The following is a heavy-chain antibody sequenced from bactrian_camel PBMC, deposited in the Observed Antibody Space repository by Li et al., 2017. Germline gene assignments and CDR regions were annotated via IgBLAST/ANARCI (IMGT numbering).Heavy chain of an antibody. Sequence: HVQLVESGGGLVQPGESLKLSCAASGARYSRYYCMAWFREAPGKERELVVAIGGDSDGRTNYADSVKGRFTISQDNAKNTVYLQMDNLKVEDNAIYYCAAISRALSRVSQIVCPSVRPTDFAHWGQGTQVTVS. CDR2: IGGDSDGRT. CDR1: GARYSRYYC. D-gene: IGHD2*01. V-gene: IGHV3-3*01. J-gene: IGHJ6*01. CDR3: AAISRALSRVSQIVCPSVRPTDFAH.